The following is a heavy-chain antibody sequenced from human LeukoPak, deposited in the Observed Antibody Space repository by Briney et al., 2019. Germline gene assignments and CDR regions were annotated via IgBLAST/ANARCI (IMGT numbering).Heavy chain of an antibody. D-gene: IGHD3-3*01. J-gene: IGHJ5*02. CDR3: ARDLVEYDFWSGPS. Sequence: GGSLRLSCAASGFTFSSYWMSWVRQAPGKGLEWAANMKQDGSEKYYVDSVKGRFTISRDNAKNSLYLQMNSLRAEDTAVYYCARDLVEYDFWSGPSWGQGTLVTVSS. CDR2: MKQDGSEK. CDR1: GFTFSSYW. V-gene: IGHV3-7*01.